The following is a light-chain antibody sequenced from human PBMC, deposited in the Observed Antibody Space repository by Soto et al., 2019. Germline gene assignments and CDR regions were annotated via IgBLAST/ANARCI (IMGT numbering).Light chain of an antibody. Sequence: EIVLTQSPGTLSLSPGERATLSCRASQSLSGNYLAWYQQKPGQAPRFLIYGASNRATGIPARFSGSGSGTDFTLTISSLEPEDFAVYYCQQRSNWPITFGQGTRLEIK. CDR2: GAS. CDR1: QSLSGNY. J-gene: IGKJ5*01. V-gene: IGKV3D-20*02. CDR3: QQRSNWPIT.